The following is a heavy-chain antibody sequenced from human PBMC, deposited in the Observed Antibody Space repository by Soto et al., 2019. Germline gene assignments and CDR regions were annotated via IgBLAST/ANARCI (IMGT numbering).Heavy chain of an antibody. CDR2: TYYRFKWYN. J-gene: IGHJ4*02. CDR1: GDSVSSNSAA. Sequence: SQTLSLTCAISGDSVSSNSAAWNWIRQSPSRGLEWLGRTYYRFKWYNDYAVSVKSRITINPDTSKNQFSLQLNSVTPEDTAVYYCARVRIAAAAVALFDYWGQGTLVTVSS. D-gene: IGHD6-13*01. V-gene: IGHV6-1*01. CDR3: ARVRIAAAAVALFDY.